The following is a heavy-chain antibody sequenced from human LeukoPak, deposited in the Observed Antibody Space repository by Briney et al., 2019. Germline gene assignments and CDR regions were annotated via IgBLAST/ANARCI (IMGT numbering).Heavy chain of an antibody. J-gene: IGHJ4*02. CDR3: GRLVGYYYDCSGRGFFDY. CDR2: INPNSGGT. CDR1: GYTFTDYY. V-gene: IGHV1-2*02. Sequence: ASVTVSCKASGYTFTDYYMHWVRQAPGQGFEWMGWINPNSGGTNYAQKFHGRVTMTRDTSISTAYMQLGRLRSDGTAVYYCGRLVGYYYDCSGRGFFDYWGQGTLVTVSS. D-gene: IGHD3-22*01.